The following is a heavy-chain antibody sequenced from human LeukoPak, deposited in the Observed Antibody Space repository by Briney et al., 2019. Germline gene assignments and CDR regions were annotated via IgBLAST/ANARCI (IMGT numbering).Heavy chain of an antibody. CDR1: GFTFSNAW. D-gene: IGHD1-26*01. Sequence: GGSLRLSCAASGFTFSNAWMSWVRQAPGKGLEWVGRIKSKTDGGTTDYAAPVKGRFTISRDDSKNTLYLQMNSLKTEDTAVYYCITRGYSGSYYHDYWGQGTLVTVSS. CDR3: ITRGYSGSYYHDY. CDR2: IKSKTDGGTT. V-gene: IGHV3-15*01. J-gene: IGHJ4*02.